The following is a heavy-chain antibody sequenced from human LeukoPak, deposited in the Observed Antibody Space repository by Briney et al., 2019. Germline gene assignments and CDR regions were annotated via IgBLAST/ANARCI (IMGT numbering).Heavy chain of an antibody. D-gene: IGHD2/OR15-2a*01. J-gene: IGHJ3*01. CDR1: GFTLTSNR. Sequence: GGSLTLSCVASGFTLTSNRMKWVRQVPGKGLEWIAYISATGSVIYYADSVKGRFTISRDSVKNSLFLQMTSLTGEDTAVYYCAREVSGFDVWGQGTMVTVSS. CDR2: ISATGSVI. CDR3: AREVSGFDV. V-gene: IGHV3-48*01.